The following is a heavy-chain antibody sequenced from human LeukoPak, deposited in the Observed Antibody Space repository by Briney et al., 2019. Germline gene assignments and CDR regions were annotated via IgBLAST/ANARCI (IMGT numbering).Heavy chain of an antibody. V-gene: IGHV1-18*01. CDR1: GYTFTSYA. Sequence: ASVKVSCKASGYTFTSYAMNWVRQAPGQGLEWMGWVSAYNGDTTYAQKLQGRVSMTTDTSTSTAYMELRSLRSDDTAVYYCARDRSTGPVPGTWIIAYWGQGTLVTVSS. CDR3: ARDRSTGPVPGTWIIAY. CDR2: VSAYNGDT. J-gene: IGHJ4*02. D-gene: IGHD6-13*01.